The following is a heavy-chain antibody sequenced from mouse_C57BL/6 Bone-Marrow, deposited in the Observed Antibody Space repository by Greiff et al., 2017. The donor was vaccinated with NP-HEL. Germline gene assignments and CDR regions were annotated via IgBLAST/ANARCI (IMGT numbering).Heavy chain of an antibody. CDR1: GFTFSSYG. V-gene: IGHV5-6*02. D-gene: IGHD2-3*01. Sequence: DVMLVESGGDLVKPGGSLKLSCAASGFTFSSYGMSWVRQTPDKRLEWVATISSGGSYTYYPDSVKGRFTISRDNAKNTLYLQMSSLKSEDTAMYYCARGYYGFAYWGQGTLVTVSA. J-gene: IGHJ3*01. CDR3: ARGYYGFAY. CDR2: ISSGGSYT.